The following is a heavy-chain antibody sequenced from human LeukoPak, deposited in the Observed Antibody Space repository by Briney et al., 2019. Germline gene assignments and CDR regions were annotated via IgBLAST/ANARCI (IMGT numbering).Heavy chain of an antibody. Sequence: GGSLRLSCAASGFTFSDYWMHWVRQAPGKGLVWVSRISSDGSRVTYADSVKGRFTISRDNAKNTLYLQMNSLRAEDTAVYYCAKANGPHYDYVWGKSYYFDYWGQGTLVTVSS. J-gene: IGHJ4*02. D-gene: IGHD3-16*01. CDR3: AKANGPHYDYVWGKSYYFDY. V-gene: IGHV3-74*01. CDR2: ISSDGSRV. CDR1: GFTFSDYW.